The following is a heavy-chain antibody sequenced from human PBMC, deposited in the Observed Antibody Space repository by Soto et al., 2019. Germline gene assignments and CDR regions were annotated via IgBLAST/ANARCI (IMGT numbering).Heavy chain of an antibody. Sequence: SETLSLTCTVSGGSISSYYWSWIRQPPGKGLEWIGYIHYSGSTKYNPSHKSRVTISADTSKNQFSLKLSSVTTADTAVYYCVSGHDDFWSGYFATIDYWGQGTLVTVSS. CDR3: VSGHDDFWSGYFATIDY. CDR2: IHYSGST. CDR1: GGSISSYY. J-gene: IGHJ4*02. D-gene: IGHD3-3*01. V-gene: IGHV4-59*08.